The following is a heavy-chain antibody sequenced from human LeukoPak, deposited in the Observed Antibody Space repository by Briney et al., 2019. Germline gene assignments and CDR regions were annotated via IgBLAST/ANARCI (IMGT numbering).Heavy chain of an antibody. CDR3: ARTTYYYDSSGYYYYYFDF. D-gene: IGHD3-22*01. Sequence: SETLSLTCTVSGGSISSYYWSWIRQPPGKGLEWIGYFYYSGSTNYNPSLKSRVTLLVDTSKNQLSLKLSSVTAADTAMYYCARTTYYYDSSGYYYYYFDFWGQGTLVTVSS. CDR1: GGSISSYY. CDR2: FYYSGST. V-gene: IGHV4-59*01. J-gene: IGHJ4*02.